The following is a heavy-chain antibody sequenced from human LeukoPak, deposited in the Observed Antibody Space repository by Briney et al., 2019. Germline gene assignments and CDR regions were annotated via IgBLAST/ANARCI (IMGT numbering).Heavy chain of an antibody. D-gene: IGHD3-22*01. Sequence: PGGSLRLSCAASGFTFSSYTMSWVRQAPGKGPEWVSAISGSGGSTYYADSVKGRFTISRDNSKDTLYLQMNSLRAEDTAVYYCAKGAELNYYDSSALWQSYFDYWGQGTLVTVSS. V-gene: IGHV3-23*01. CDR3: AKGAELNYYDSSALWQSYFDY. CDR2: ISGSGGST. J-gene: IGHJ4*02. CDR1: GFTFSSYT.